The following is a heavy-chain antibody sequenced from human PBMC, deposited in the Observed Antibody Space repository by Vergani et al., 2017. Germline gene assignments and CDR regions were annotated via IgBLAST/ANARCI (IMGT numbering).Heavy chain of an antibody. Sequence: EVQLLESGGGLVQPGGSLRLSCAASGFTFSTYAMSWVRQAPGKGLDWVSAIRGSGGSTYYADSVKGRFTISRDNSKNTLYLQMNSLRAEDTAVYYCANIAAAGIDYWGQGTLVTVSS. D-gene: IGHD6-13*01. CDR1: GFTFSTYA. CDR3: ANIAAAGIDY. V-gene: IGHV3-23*01. CDR2: IRGSGGST. J-gene: IGHJ4*02.